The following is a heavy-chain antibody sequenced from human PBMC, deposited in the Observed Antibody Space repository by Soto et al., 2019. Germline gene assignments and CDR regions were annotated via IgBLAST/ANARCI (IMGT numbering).Heavy chain of an antibody. Sequence: GSTPKLSLAASEVNCGSSDMTCAGQVPGKGLEWVSAIIGSGGGTYYADSVKGRFTISRDNTKNTLYLQQNSLRADDTDGHYCAIFLFMIRLRPGSALFWY. D-gene: IGHD3-16*01. CDR3: AIFLFMIRLRPGSALFWY. CDR2: IIGSGGGT. CDR1: EVNCGSSD. J-gene: IGHJ2*01. V-gene: IGHV3-23*01.